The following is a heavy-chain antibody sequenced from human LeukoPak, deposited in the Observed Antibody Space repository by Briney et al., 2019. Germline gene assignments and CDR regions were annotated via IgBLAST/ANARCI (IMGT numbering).Heavy chain of an antibody. J-gene: IGHJ6*02. V-gene: IGHV4-34*01. CDR1: GGSFSGYY. D-gene: IGHD6-19*01. CDR2: INHSGST. CDR3: ASSPSTVAGSNFFYGVDV. Sequence: SETLSLTCAVYGGSFSGYYWSWIRQPPGKGLEWIGEINHSGSTNYNPSLKSRVTISVDTSKNQFSLQLNSVTPEDTAVYYCASSPSTVAGSNFFYGVDVWGQGTTVTVSS.